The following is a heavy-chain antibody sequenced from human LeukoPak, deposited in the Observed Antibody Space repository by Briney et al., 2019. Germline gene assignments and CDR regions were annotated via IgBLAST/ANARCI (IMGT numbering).Heavy chain of an antibody. Sequence: GASVKVSCKASGYTFTSYDINWMRQATGQGLEWMGWMNPNSGNTGYAQKFQDRVTMTRNTSIKTAYMELRSLRSDDTAVYYCARGMKGVRPTPAYYWGQGTLVTVSS. CDR2: MNPNSGNT. CDR3: ARGMKGVRPTPAYY. J-gene: IGHJ4*02. D-gene: IGHD1-1*01. V-gene: IGHV1-8*01. CDR1: GYTFTSYD.